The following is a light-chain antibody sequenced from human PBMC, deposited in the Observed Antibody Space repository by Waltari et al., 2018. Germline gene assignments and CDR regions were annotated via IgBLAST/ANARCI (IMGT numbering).Light chain of an antibody. CDR3: QQYCSSPPWT. CDR1: QSFSSSY. V-gene: IGKV3-20*01. Sequence: EIVLTQSPGTLSLSPGERATLSCRASQSFSSSYLAWYQQKPGQAPSLLCYGASSRATGVPDRFSVSGAGTDFTLTISRLEPEDFAVYYCQQYCSSPPWTFGQGTKVEIK. CDR2: GAS. J-gene: IGKJ1*01.